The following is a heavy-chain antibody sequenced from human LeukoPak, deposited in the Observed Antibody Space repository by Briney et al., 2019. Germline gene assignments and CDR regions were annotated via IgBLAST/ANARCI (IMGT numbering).Heavy chain of an antibody. CDR2: TYYRSKLYN. D-gene: IGHD3-10*01. V-gene: IGHV6-1*01. CDR1: GDSVSSNSAA. Sequence: SQTLSLTCAISGDSVSSNSAAWNWIRQSPSRGLEWLGRTYYRSKLYNDYAVPVKSRITINPDTSKNQFSLQLNSVTPEDTAVYYCARGGDDAGYGYYYYYYGMDVWGQGTTVTVSS. CDR3: ARGGDDAGYGYYYYYYGMDV. J-gene: IGHJ6*02.